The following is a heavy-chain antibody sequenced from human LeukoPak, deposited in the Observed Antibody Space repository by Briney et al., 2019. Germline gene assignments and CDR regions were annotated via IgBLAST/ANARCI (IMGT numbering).Heavy chain of an antibody. J-gene: IGHJ4*02. D-gene: IGHD2-2*01. CDR2: INWNGGST. CDR1: GFTFDDYA. V-gene: IGHV3-20*04. CDR3: ARAHSRNIVVVPAALLDY. Sequence: GGSLRLSCSASGFTFDDYAMHWVRQAPGKGLEWVSGINWNGGSTGYADSVKGRFTISRDNAKNSLYLQMNSLRAEDTALYYCARAHSRNIVVVPAALLDYWGQGTLVTVSS.